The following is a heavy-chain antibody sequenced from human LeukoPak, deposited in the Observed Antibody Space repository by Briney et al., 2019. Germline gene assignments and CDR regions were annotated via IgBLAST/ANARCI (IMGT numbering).Heavy chain of an antibody. V-gene: IGHV4-30-2*01. D-gene: IGHD4-11*01. Sequence: PSQTLSLTCAVSGGSISSGGYSWSWIRQPPGKGLEWIGYIYHSGSTYYNPSLKSRVTISVDRSKNQFSLKLSSVTAADTAVYYCARGTVTTWGGFDPWGQGTLVTVSS. J-gene: IGHJ5*02. CDR1: GGSISSGGYS. CDR3: ARGTVTTWGGFDP. CDR2: IYHSGST.